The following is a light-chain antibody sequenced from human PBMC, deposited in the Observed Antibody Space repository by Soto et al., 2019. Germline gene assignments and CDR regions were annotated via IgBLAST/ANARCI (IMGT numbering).Light chain of an antibody. J-gene: IGLJ3*02. V-gene: IGLV2-14*01. Sequence: QSVLNQPASVSGSPGQSITISCTGTSSDVGGYNYVSWYQQHPGKAPKLMIYGVSNRPSGVSNRFSGSKSGNTASLTISGLQAEDEADYYCSSYTSRSTPLVFGGGTKLTVL. CDR3: SSYTSRSTPLV. CDR2: GVS. CDR1: SSDVGGYNY.